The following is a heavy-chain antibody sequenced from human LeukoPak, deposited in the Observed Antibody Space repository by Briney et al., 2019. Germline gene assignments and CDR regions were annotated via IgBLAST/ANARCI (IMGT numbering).Heavy chain of an antibody. D-gene: IGHD3-16*01. CDR1: GGSISNNY. J-gene: IGHJ4*02. CDR3: ARDRGSLGGFDY. Sequence: SETLSLTCTVSGGSISNNYWSWIRQPPGKGLEWIAYIYYSGITNYNPSLKSRVTISVDTSKNQFSLRLSSVTAADTAVYYCARDRGSLGGFDYWGQGTLVTVSS. CDR2: IYYSGIT. V-gene: IGHV4-59*01.